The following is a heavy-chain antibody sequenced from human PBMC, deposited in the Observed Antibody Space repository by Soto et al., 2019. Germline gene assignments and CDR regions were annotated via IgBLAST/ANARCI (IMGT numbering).Heavy chain of an antibody. J-gene: IGHJ6*02. CDR1: GYTFTGYY. Sequence: GXSVKVSFNASGYTFTGYYMHLVRHAPGQGLEWMGWINPNSGGTNYAQKFQGWVTMTRDTSISTAYMELSRLRSDDTAVYYCARAGGIIAARPYYYYGMDVWGQGATVTVSS. CDR3: ARAGGIIAARPYYYYGMDV. D-gene: IGHD6-6*01. V-gene: IGHV1-2*04. CDR2: INPNSGGT.